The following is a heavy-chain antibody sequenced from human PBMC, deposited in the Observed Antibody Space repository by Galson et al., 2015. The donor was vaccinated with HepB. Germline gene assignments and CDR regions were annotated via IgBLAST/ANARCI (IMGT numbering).Heavy chain of an antibody. D-gene: IGHD3-22*01. CDR1: GDSVSNNSAA. J-gene: IGHJ4*02. CDR2: TYYRSKWYH. Sequence: AISGDSVSNNSAAWNWIRQSPSRGLEWLGRTYYRSKWYHDYAVSVQSRITINPDTSKNQFSLQLNSVTPEDTAVYYCARLYYDSSGNALFDYWGQGTLVTVSS. CDR3: ARLYYDSSGNALFDY. V-gene: IGHV6-1*01.